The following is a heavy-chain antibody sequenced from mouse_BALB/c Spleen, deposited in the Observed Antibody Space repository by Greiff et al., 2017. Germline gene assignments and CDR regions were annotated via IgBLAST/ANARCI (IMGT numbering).Heavy chain of an antibody. D-gene: IGHD2-14*01. CDR3: ASIYRYAYAMDY. J-gene: IGHJ4*01. V-gene: IGHV7-3*02. Sequence: EVKLMESGGGLVQPGGSLRLSCAPSGFTFTDYYMSWVRQPPGKALEWLGFIRNKANGYTTEYSASVKGRFTISRDNSQSILYLQMNTLRAEDSATYYCASIYRYAYAMDYWGQGTSVTVSS. CDR1: GFTFTDYY. CDR2: IRNKANGYTT.